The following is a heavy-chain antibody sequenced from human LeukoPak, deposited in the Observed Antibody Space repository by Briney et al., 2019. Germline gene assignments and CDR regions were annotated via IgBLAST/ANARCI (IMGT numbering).Heavy chain of an antibody. V-gene: IGHV3-9*01. CDR2: ISWSSGSI. J-gene: IGHJ4*02. D-gene: IGHD6-13*01. CDR1: GFTFDDYA. CDR3: AKGTLYSSSWYDY. Sequence: GGSLRLSCAASGFTFDDYAMHWVRQAPGKGLEWVSGISWSSGSIGYADSVKGRFTISRDNAKNSLYLQMNSLRAEDTALYYCAKGTLYSSSWYDYWGQGTLVTVSS.